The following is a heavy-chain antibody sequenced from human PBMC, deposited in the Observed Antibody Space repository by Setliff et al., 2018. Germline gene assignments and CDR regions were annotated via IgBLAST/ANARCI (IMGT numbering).Heavy chain of an antibody. CDR3: AREKGYYFDSTNYYYYFDY. D-gene: IGHD3-22*01. Sequence: SVKVSCKASGGTFTNYGVSWVRQAPGQGLEWMGGTIPLFGTTNYAQKFQGRVTITTDESTSTAYMELSSLRPEDTAVYYCAREKGYYFDSTNYYYYFDYWGQGTLVTVSS. J-gene: IGHJ4*02. V-gene: IGHV1-69*05. CDR2: TIPLFGTT. CDR1: GGTFTNYG.